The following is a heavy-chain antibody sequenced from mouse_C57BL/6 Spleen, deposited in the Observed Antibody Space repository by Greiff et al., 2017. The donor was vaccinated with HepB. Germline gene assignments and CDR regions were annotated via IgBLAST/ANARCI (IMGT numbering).Heavy chain of an antibody. V-gene: IGHV5-16*01. CDR3: ARDRDYAFMDY. CDR1: GFTFSDYY. D-gene: IGHD2-4*01. CDR2: INYDGSST. Sequence: EVQLVESEGGLVQPGSSMKLSCTASGFTFSDYYMAWVRQVPEKGLEWVANINYDGSSTYYLDSLKSRFIISRDNAKNILYLQMSSLKSEDTATYYCARDRDYAFMDYWGQGTSVTVSS. J-gene: IGHJ4*01.